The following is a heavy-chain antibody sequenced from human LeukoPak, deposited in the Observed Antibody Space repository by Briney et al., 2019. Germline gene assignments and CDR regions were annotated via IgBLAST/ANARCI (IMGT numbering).Heavy chain of an antibody. CDR2: INPNSGGT. CDR3: ARGTGLSLGGYYYYYYGMDV. CDR1: GYTFTGYY. J-gene: IGHJ6*02. Sequence: GASVKVPCKASGYTFTGYYMHWVRQAPGQGLEWMGWINPNSGGTNYAQKFQGRVTMTRDTSISTAYMELSRLRSDDTAVYYCARGTGLSLGGYYYYYYGMDVWGQGTTVTVSS. D-gene: IGHD3-10*01. V-gene: IGHV1-2*02.